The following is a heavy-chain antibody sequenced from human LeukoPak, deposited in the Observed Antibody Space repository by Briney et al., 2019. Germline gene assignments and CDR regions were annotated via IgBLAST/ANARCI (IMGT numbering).Heavy chain of an antibody. CDR2: IYPGDSDT. J-gene: IGHJ4*02. V-gene: IGHV5-51*01. Sequence: GESLKISCKGSGYSFTSYWIGWVRQMPGKGLEWMGIIYPGDSDTRYSPSFQGQVTISADKSISTAYLQWSSLKASDTAMYYCARRSVYCSGGSCYSQVGYWGQGTLVTVSS. CDR3: ARRSVYCSGGSCYSQVGY. CDR1: GYSFTSYW. D-gene: IGHD2-15*01.